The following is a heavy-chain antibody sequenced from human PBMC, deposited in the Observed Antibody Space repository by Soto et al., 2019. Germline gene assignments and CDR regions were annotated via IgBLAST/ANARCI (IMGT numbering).Heavy chain of an antibody. CDR3: AKPPPQMPRGVILGY. CDR1: GFTFNNYW. V-gene: IGHV3-7*02. Sequence: PGGSLRLSCAASGFTFNNYWMTWVRQAPGKGLEWVANIKQDGSETYYVDSVEGRFTISRDNAKTSVYLQMNSLSAEDTAVYYCAKPPPQMPRGVILGYWGQGTLVTVSS. D-gene: IGHD3-10*01. CDR2: IKQDGSET. J-gene: IGHJ4*02.